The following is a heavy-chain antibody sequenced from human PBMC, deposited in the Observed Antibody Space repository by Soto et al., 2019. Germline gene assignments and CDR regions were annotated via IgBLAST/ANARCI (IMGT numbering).Heavy chain of an antibody. D-gene: IGHD2-21*01. CDR1: GGSFSSGSYY. V-gene: IGHV4-61*01. Sequence: SLTCTVYGGSFSSGSYYWSWIRQPPGKGLEWIAYMSYSGTTNYNPSLKSRVTISVDTSKDQSSLNLNSVTAADTAVYYCARAINSDVWRDSQRGYYFDHWGQGTLVTVYS. CDR3: ARAINSDVWRDSQRGYYFDH. CDR2: MSYSGTT. J-gene: IGHJ4*02.